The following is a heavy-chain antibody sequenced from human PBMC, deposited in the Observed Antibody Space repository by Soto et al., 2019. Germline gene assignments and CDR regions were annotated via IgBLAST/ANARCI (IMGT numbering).Heavy chain of an antibody. D-gene: IGHD5-12*01. CDR3: ARERQIVDAGYGMDV. J-gene: IGHJ6*02. CDR1: GYTFTGYY. Sequence: GASVKVSCKASGYTFTGYYMHWVRQAPGQGLEWMGWINPNSGGTNYAQKFQGWVTMTRDTSISTAYMELSRLRSDDTAVYYCARERQIVDAGYGMDVWGQGTTVTVSS. V-gene: IGHV1-2*04. CDR2: INPNSGGT.